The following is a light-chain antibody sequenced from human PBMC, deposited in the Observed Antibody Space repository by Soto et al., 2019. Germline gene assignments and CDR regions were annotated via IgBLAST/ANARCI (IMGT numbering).Light chain of an antibody. J-gene: IGKJ4*01. CDR1: QSVSNNY. CDR2: RAS. Sequence: ESVFTQSPVTLSLSPGDRATLACRASQSVSNNYVAWYQQKPGQAPRLLIFRASNKATGVPDRFSGSGSGTEFILTISSLEPEDFAVYYCQQRSNWPLTFGGGTKVDIK. V-gene: IGKV3-11*01. CDR3: QQRSNWPLT.